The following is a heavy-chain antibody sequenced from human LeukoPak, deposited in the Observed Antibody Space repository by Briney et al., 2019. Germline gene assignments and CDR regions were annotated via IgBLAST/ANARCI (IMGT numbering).Heavy chain of an antibody. J-gene: IGHJ6*03. Sequence: KPGGSLRLSCAASGFTFGDHHMSWIRQAPGKGLEWVSYISGSGSTIYYADAVKGRFTISRDNAKNSLYLQMNSLRAEDTAVYYCARENSNNYYYYMDVWGKGTTVTVSS. D-gene: IGHD4-11*01. CDR2: ISGSGSTI. CDR1: GFTFGDHH. CDR3: ARENSNNYYYYMDV. V-gene: IGHV3-11*01.